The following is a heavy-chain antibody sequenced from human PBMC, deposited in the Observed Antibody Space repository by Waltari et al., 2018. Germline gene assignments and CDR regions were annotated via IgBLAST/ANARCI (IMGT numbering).Heavy chain of an antibody. CDR2: IYSIGST. J-gene: IGHJ3*01. D-gene: IGHD3-3*01. V-gene: IGHV4-39*07. Sequence: QFQLQESGPGLVRPSETLSTPCTVSGASISRCSYYWAWIRQPPGKGLEWIGPIYSIGSTSYNASLKSRVTISIDTSKNQFSLMLSSVTAADTAVYYCAKRENFNFWRDAFDLWGQGTMVTVSS. CDR1: GASISRCSYY. CDR3: AKRENFNFWRDAFDL.